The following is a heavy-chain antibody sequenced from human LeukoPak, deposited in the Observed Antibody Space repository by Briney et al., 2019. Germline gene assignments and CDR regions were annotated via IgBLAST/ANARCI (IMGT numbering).Heavy chain of an antibody. CDR2: ISSSGSTI. Sequence: GGSLRLSCAASGFTFSSYEMNWVRQAPGKWLEWVSYISSSGSTIYYADSVKGRFTISRDNAKNSLYLQMNSLRAEDTAVYYCARARYCSGGSCFATFDYWGQGTLVTVSS. CDR1: GFTFSSYE. CDR3: ARARYCSGGSCFATFDY. D-gene: IGHD2-15*01. V-gene: IGHV3-48*03. J-gene: IGHJ4*02.